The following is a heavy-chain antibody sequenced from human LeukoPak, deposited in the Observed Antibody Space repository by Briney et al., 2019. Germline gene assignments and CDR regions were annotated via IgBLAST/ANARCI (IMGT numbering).Heavy chain of an antibody. J-gene: IGHJ5*02. CDR3: ARVSCSSTSCLLSKPYNWFDP. CDR1: GGTFSSYA. D-gene: IGHD2-2*01. CDR2: IIPIFGIA. V-gene: IGHV1-69*04. Sequence: GSSVKVSCKASGGTFSSYAISWVRQAPGQGPEWMGRIIPIFGIANYAQKFQGRVTITADKSTSTAYMELSSLRSEDTAVYYCARVSCSSTSCLLSKPYNWFDPWGQGTLVTVSS.